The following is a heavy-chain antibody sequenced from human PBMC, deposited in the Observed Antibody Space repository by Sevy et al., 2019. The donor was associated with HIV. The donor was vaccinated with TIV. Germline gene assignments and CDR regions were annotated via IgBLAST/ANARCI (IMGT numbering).Heavy chain of an antibody. J-gene: IGHJ4*02. CDR2: NSGSGDKT. Sequence: GGSLRLSCAASGFIFSSYAMSWVRQAPGKGLEWVSTNSGSGDKTFYADSVKGRFTISRDNSKNTLYLQMNSLRAEDAAADYCAKARYIHSWYALDYWGQRTMVTVSS. V-gene: IGHV3-23*01. D-gene: IGHD2-2*01. CDR1: GFIFSSYA. CDR3: AKARYIHSWYALDY.